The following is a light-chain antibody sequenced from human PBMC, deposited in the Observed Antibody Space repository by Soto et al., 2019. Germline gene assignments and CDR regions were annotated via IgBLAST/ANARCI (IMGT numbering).Light chain of an antibody. V-gene: IGLV2-8*01. CDR1: GSDVGAYNF. CDR2: EVY. J-gene: IGLJ2*01. Sequence: QSALTQPPSASGSLGQSVTISCTGTGSDVGAYNFVSWYQHHPGKAPQALIYEVYKRSSGVPDRFSGSKSGNTASLTVSGLQTEDEADYYCSSYAGSNNLVVFGGGTKVTVL. CDR3: SSYAGSNNLVV.